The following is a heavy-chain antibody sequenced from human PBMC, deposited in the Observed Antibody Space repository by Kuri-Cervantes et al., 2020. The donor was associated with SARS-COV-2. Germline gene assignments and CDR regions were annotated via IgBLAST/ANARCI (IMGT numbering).Heavy chain of an antibody. Sequence: ASVKVSCKASGYTFTSYYMHWVRQAPGQGLEWMGIINPSGGSTSYAQKLQGRVTMTRDTSTSTVYMELSSLRSEDTAVYYCARSISGITGTTAAFDIWGQGTMVTVSS. J-gene: IGHJ3*02. CDR3: ARSISGITGTTAAFDI. V-gene: IGHV1-46*01. CDR1: GYTFTSYY. D-gene: IGHD1-20*01. CDR2: INPSGGST.